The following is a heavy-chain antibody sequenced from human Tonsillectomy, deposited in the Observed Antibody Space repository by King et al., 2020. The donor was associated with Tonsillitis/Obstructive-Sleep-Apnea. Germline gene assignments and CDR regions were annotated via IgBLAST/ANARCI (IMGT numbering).Heavy chain of an antibody. V-gene: IGHV3-66*01. CDR2: IYSGGST. J-gene: IGHJ4*02. D-gene: IGHD6-13*01. CDR3: AREDLSWNSFDY. CDR1: GFTVSSNY. Sequence: VQLVESGGGLVQPGGSLRLSCAASGFTVSSNYMSWVRQAPGKGLEWVSVIYSGGSTYYADSVKGRFTISRDNSKNTLYLQMNSLRAEDTAVYYCAREDLSWNSFDYWGQGTLVTVSS.